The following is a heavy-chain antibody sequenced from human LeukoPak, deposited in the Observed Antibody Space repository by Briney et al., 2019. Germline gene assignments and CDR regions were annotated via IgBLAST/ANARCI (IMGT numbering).Heavy chain of an antibody. J-gene: IGHJ5*02. CDR3: ARHGTSGTNLNWFDP. V-gene: IGHV4-59*01. Sequence: SETLSLTCTVSGGSISSFYWSWIPQPPGKGLEWIGYIYYSGSTNYNPPLKSRVTISVDTSKNQFSLKLSSVTAADTAVYYCARHGTSGTNLNWFDPWGQGTLVTVSS. CDR1: GGSISSFY. CDR2: IYYSGST. D-gene: IGHD1-1*01.